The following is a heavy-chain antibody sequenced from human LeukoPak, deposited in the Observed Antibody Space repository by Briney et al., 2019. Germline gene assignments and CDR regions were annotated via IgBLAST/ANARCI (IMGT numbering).Heavy chain of an antibody. V-gene: IGHV3-74*01. CDR1: GFTFSSYW. CDR3: ARPLGERSYFDY. J-gene: IGHJ4*02. Sequence: PGGSLRLSCAASGFTFSSYWMHWVRQAPGKGLVWVSRINSDGSSTSYADSVKGRFTISRDNAKNTLYLQMNSLRAGDTAVYYCARPLGERSYFDYWGQGTLVTVSS. D-gene: IGHD3-16*01. CDR2: INSDGSST.